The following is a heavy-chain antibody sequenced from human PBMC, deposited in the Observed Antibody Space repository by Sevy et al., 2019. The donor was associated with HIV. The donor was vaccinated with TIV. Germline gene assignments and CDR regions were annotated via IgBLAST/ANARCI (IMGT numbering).Heavy chain of an antibody. CDR1: GYTLTSHY. V-gene: IGHV1-46*01. J-gene: IGHJ6*03. Sequence: ASVKVSCKASGYTLTSHYMHWVRQAPGQGLEWMGISNPSGGYTRYAQKFQGRVIMTRDTSTSTGYMELSSLRSDDTAVYYCASLAAASGLDYMDVWGKGTTVTVSS. D-gene: IGHD6-13*01. CDR3: ASLAAASGLDYMDV. CDR2: SNPSGGYT.